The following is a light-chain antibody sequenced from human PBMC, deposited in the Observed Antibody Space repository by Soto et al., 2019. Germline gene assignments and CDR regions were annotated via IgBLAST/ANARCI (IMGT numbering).Light chain of an antibody. Sequence: QSALTQPASVSGSRGQSITISCTGTSSDVGGYNYVSWYQQHPDKAPKLMIYEVTNRPSGVSNRFSGSKSANTASLTISGLQPEHEADYYCSSYTRRTTWVFGRGTKLTVL. CDR1: SSDVGGYNY. CDR2: EVT. J-gene: IGLJ3*02. CDR3: SSYTRRTTWV. V-gene: IGLV2-14*01.